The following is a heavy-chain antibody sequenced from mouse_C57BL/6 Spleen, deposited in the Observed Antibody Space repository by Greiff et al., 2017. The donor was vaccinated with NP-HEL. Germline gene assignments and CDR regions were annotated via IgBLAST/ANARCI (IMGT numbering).Heavy chain of an antibody. Sequence: QVHVKQSGAELARPGASVKLSCKASGYTFTSYGISWVKQRTGQGLEWIGEIYPRSGNTYYNEKFKGKATLTADKSSSTAYMELRSLTSEDSAVYFCAREESITTVVAEAYWGQGTLVTVSA. CDR1: GYTFTSYG. D-gene: IGHD1-1*01. CDR3: AREESITTVVAEAY. J-gene: IGHJ3*01. CDR2: IYPRSGNT. V-gene: IGHV1-81*01.